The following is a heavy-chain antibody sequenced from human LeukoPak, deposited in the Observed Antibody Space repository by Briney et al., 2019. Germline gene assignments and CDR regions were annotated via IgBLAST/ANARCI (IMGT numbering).Heavy chain of an antibody. J-gene: IGHJ4*02. Sequence: PGGSLRLSCAASGFTFSNYAMSWVRQAPGKGLEWVSAISGSGAYTYYADSVKGRFTISRDNSKNTLYLQVNSLRAEDTAVYYCAKAHFEYSSSWYHYWGQGTLVTVSS. CDR1: GFTFSNYA. CDR3: AKAHFEYSSSWYHY. CDR2: ISGSGAYT. D-gene: IGHD6-13*01. V-gene: IGHV3-23*01.